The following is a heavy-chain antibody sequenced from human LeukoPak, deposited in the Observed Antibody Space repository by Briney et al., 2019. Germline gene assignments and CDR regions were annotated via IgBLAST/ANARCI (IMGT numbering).Heavy chain of an antibody. J-gene: IGHJ4*02. CDR3: AKSYGDYLGYFDS. CDR1: GFTFSDYY. Sequence: PGGSLRLSCAASGFTFSDYYMSWIRQAPGKGLEWVSGISDGGGTTNYADAVKGRFTISRDKSKNTLFLQMNSLRAEDTAVYYCAKSYGDYLGYFDSWGQGTLVTVSS. V-gene: IGHV3-23*01. D-gene: IGHD4-17*01. CDR2: ISDGGGTT.